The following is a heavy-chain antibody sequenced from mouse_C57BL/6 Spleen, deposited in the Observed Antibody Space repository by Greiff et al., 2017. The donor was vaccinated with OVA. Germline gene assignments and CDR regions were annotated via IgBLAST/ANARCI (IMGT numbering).Heavy chain of an antibody. Sequence: VQLKESGPGLVKPSQSLSLTCSVTGYSITSGYYWNWIRQFPGNKLEWMGYISYDGSNNYNPSLKNRISITRDTSKNQFFLKLNSVTTEDTATYYCARVRWLLREDAMDYWGQGTSVTVAS. J-gene: IGHJ4*01. V-gene: IGHV3-6*01. CDR2: ISYDGSN. CDR1: GYSITSGYY. CDR3: ARVRWLLREDAMDY. D-gene: IGHD2-3*01.